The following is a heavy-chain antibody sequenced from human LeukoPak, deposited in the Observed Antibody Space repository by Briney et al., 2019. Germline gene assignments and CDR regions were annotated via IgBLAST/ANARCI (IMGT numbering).Heavy chain of an antibody. J-gene: IGHJ5*02. Sequence: PSETLSLTCTVSRGSISSYYWSWIRQPPGKGLEWIGYIYYGGSTNYNPSLKSRVTISVDTSKNQFSLKLSSVTAADTAVYYCAREDYYDSSGYRTLNWFDPWGQGTLVTVSS. D-gene: IGHD3-22*01. CDR3: AREDYYDSSGYRTLNWFDP. V-gene: IGHV4-59*12. CDR1: RGSISSYY. CDR2: IYYGGST.